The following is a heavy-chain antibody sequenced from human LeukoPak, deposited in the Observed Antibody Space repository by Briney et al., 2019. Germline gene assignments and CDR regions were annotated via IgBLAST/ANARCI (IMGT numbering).Heavy chain of an antibody. V-gene: IGHV1-2*02. CDR3: ARHNGFGESPGRGAFDI. J-gene: IGHJ3*02. CDR2: INPNSGGT. Sequence: ASVKVSCKASGYTFTGYYMHWVRQAPGQGLEWMGWINPNSGGTNYAQKFQGRVTMTRDTSISTAYMELSRMRPGDTAVYYCARHNGFGESPGRGAFDIWGQGTMATVSS. D-gene: IGHD3-10*01. CDR1: GYTFTGYY.